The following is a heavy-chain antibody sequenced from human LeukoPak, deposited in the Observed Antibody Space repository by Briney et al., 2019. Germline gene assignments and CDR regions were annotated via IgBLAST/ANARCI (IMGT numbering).Heavy chain of an antibody. J-gene: IGHJ3*02. CDR1: GFTFSDYY. CDR3: ARLVATIGTEAYGI. CDR2: ISSSGSTI. D-gene: IGHD5-12*01. V-gene: IGHV3-11*04. Sequence: GGSLRLSCAASGFTFSDYYMSWIRQAPGKGLEWVSYISSSGSTIYYADSVKGRFTISRDNAKNTLYLQMNSLRAEDTAVYYCARLVATIGTEAYGIWGQGTMVTVSS.